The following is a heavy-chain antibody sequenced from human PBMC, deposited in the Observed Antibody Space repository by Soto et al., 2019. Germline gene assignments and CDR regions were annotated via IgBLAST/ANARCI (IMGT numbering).Heavy chain of an antibody. CDR1: GFSLKDSGVG. J-gene: IGHJ1*01. D-gene: IGHD1-26*01. CDR2: IYWRDDK. CDR3: AHTVGTDFHH. V-gene: IGHV2-5*01. Sequence: ITLKESGPTLVKPTQTLTLTCTFSGFSLKDSGVGVGWIRQPPGRALECLGIIYWRDDKRYSPCLKSRLTITNDTAKAQVVLTMTNMDPVDTATYYCAHTVGTDFHHWGQGTLVTVSS.